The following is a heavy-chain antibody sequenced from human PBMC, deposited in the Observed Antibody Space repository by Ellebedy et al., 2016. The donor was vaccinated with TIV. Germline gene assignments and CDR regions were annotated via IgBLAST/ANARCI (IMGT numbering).Heavy chain of an antibody. V-gene: IGHV1-2*04. Sequence: AASVKVSCKASGYTFTGYYIHWVRQAPGQGLEWMGWINSNSGDTNYAQKFQAWVTLTRDTSINTAYLELRKLTSDDTAVDYCARQAAIDWYFDLWGRGTLVTVSS. CDR3: ARQAAIDWYFDL. CDR1: GYTFTGYY. D-gene: IGHD2-2*02. CDR2: INSNSGDT. J-gene: IGHJ2*01.